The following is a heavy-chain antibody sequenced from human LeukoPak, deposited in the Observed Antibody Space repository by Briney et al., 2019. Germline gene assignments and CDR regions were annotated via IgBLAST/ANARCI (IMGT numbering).Heavy chain of an antibody. Sequence: AGGSLRLSCAASGFTFSSYGMHWVRQAPGKGLEWVAVISYDGSNKYYADSVKGRFTISRDNSKNTLCLQMNSLRAEDTAVYYCAKAGVAAAGVFDYWGQGTLVTVSS. J-gene: IGHJ4*02. D-gene: IGHD6-13*01. CDR1: GFTFSSYG. CDR2: ISYDGSNK. CDR3: AKAGVAAAGVFDY. V-gene: IGHV3-30*18.